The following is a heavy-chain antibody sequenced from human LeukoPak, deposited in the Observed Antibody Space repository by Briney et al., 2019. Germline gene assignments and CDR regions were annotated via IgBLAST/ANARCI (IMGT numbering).Heavy chain of an antibody. D-gene: IGHD2-2*01. CDR2: ISGSGGST. CDR1: GFTFSSYA. J-gene: IGHJ4*02. V-gene: IGHV3-23*01. CDR3: AKDSAEYCSSTSCSWFDY. Sequence: GGSLRLSCAASGFTFSSYAMSWVRQAPGKGLEWVSAISGSGGSTYYADSVKGRFTISRDNSKNTLYLQMNSLRAEDTAVYYCAKDSAEYCSSTSCSWFDYWSQGTLVTVSS.